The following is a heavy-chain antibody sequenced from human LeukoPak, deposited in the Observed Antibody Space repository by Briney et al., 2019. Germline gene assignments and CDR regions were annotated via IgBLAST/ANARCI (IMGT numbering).Heavy chain of an antibody. J-gene: IGHJ4*02. D-gene: IGHD2-21*02. CDR2: ISSSGSTI. CDR1: GFTFSSYE. CDR3: ASDGRAYCGGDCYPLY. V-gene: IGHV3-48*03. Sequence: TGGSLRLSCAASGFTFSSYEMNWVRQAPGKGLEWVSYISSSGSTIYYADSVKGRFTISRDNAKNSLYLQMNSLRAEDTAVFYCASDGRAYCGGDCYPLYWGQGTLVTVSS.